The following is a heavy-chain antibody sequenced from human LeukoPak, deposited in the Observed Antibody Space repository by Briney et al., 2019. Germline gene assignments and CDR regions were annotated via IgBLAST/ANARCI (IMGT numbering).Heavy chain of an antibody. CDR3: ATHPGIAAAGTIADLLTSSIPDY. J-gene: IGHJ4*02. CDR2: IWYDGSNK. V-gene: IGHV3-33*01. CDR1: GFTFSSYG. D-gene: IGHD6-13*01. Sequence: PGGSLRLSCAASGFTFSSYGMHWVRQAPGKGLEWVAVIWYDGSNKYYADSVKGRFTISRDNSKNTLYLQMNSLRAEDTAVYYCATHPGIAAAGTIADLLTSSIPDYWGQGTLVTVSS.